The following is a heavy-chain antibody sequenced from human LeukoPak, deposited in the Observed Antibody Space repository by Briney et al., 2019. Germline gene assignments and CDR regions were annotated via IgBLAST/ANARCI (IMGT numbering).Heavy chain of an antibody. CDR1: GFTFSSYA. D-gene: IGHD3-10*01. J-gene: IGHJ4*02. CDR3: AKDEYYYGSGSYYNDY. CDR2: ISYDGSNK. Sequence: GGSLRLSCAASGFTFSSYAMHWVRQAPGKGLEWVAVISYDGSNKYYADSVKGRFTISRDNSKNTLYLQMNSLRAEDTAVYYCAKDEYYYGSGSYYNDYWGQGTLVTVSS. V-gene: IGHV3-30-3*01.